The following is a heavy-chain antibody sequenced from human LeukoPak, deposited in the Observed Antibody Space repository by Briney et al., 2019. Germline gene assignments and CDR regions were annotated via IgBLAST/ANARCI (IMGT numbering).Heavy chain of an antibody. CDR2: ISVSGTTM. V-gene: IGHV3-11*04. CDR3: ATIAAAGNDAFDI. Sequence: RSGVSLRLSCATSGFTFTDYYMSWIRQAPGKGLEWVSYISVSGTTMYYADSVKGRFTLSRDNAKNSLYLQMNSLRAEDTAVYYCATIAAAGNDAFDIWGQGTMVTVSS. CDR1: GFTFTDYY. J-gene: IGHJ3*02. D-gene: IGHD6-13*01.